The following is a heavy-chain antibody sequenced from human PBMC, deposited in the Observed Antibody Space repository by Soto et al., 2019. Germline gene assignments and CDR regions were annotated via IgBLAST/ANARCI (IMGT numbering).Heavy chain of an antibody. CDR1: GFTFSSYW. J-gene: IGHJ4*02. CDR2: IKQDGSEK. V-gene: IGHV3-7*03. Sequence: PGGSLRLSCAASGFTFSSYWMSWVRQAPGKGLEWVANIKQDGSEKYYTDSVKGRFTISRDNSRNTLYLQMNSLRAEDTAVYYCAKGSSGWYFGGRNTYFDYWGRGTLVTVSS. D-gene: IGHD6-19*01. CDR3: AKGSSGWYFGGRNTYFDY.